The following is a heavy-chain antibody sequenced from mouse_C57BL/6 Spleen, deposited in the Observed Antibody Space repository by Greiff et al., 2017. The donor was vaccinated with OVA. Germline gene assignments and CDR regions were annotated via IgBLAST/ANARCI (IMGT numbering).Heavy chain of an antibody. V-gene: IGHV1-43*01. Sequence: VQLKESGPELVKPGASVKISCKASGYSFTGYYMHWVKQSSEKSLEWIGEINPSTGGTSYNQKFKGKATLTVDKSSSTAYMQLKSLTSEDSAVYYCARNPITTVVARGYFDVWGTGTTVTVSS. J-gene: IGHJ1*03. D-gene: IGHD1-1*01. CDR1: GYSFTGYY. CDR2: INPSTGGT. CDR3: ARNPITTVVARGYFDV.